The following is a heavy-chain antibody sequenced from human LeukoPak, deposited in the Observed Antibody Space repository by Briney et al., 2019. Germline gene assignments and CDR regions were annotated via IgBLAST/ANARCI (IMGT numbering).Heavy chain of an antibody. CDR3: ARARFCNSGNCYVGRSYAMDV. D-gene: IGHD2-15*01. CDR2: IQPSGTP. J-gene: IGHJ6*02. CDR1: GGSFSDYY. Sequence: PSETLSLTCSVSGGSVYGGSFSDYYWSWIRQPPGKGLEWIGEIQPSGTPNYNPSLKSRVTISADTSKNEISLKVRSVTAADTAVYYCARARFCNSGNCYVGRSYAMDVWGQGTTVTVSS. V-gene: IGHV4-34*01.